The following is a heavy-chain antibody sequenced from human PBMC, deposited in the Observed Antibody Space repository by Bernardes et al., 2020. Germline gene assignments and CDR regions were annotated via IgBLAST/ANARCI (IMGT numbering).Heavy chain of an antibody. CDR3: AKDGEGGTYRPYFFDY. Sequence: GGSLRLSCAASGFTFSSYAMSWVRQAPGKGLEWVSGISGSGGSTYYADSVRGRFTISRDNSKNTLYLQMNSLRAEDTAVYYCAKDGEGGTYRPYFFDYWGQGTLVTVSS. CDR2: ISGSGGST. J-gene: IGHJ4*02. CDR1: GFTFSSYA. D-gene: IGHD3-10*01. V-gene: IGHV3-23*01.